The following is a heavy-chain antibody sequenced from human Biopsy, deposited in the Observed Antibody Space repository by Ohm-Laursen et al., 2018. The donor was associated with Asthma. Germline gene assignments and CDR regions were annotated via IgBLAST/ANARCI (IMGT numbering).Heavy chain of an antibody. CDR2: IYRGETS. CDR3: ARGDSSGWSHYYFDY. D-gene: IGHD6-19*01. CDR1: GFTVSRDH. J-gene: IGHJ4*02. V-gene: IGHV3-53*01. Sequence: SLRLSCAASGFTVSRDHMFWVRPAPGKGLAWVSVIYRGETSDTADSVRGRFTISRDFYKNTLYLQMDSLRAEDTAVYYCARGDSSGWSHYYFDYWGQGTLVTVSS.